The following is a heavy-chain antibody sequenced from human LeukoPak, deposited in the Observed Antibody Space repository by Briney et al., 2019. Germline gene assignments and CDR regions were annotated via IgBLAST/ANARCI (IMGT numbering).Heavy chain of an antibody. Sequence: GGSLRLSCAASGFTFRVLDMSWVRQAPGKGLEWVSSISPSGGNTYYADSVKGRLTISRDNVKNTLYLQMNSLRAEDTAVYYCVKGTYSYGLWGQGTLVTVSS. CDR1: GFTFRVLD. D-gene: IGHD5-18*01. J-gene: IGHJ4*02. CDR2: ISPSGGNT. CDR3: VKGTYSYGL. V-gene: IGHV3-23*01.